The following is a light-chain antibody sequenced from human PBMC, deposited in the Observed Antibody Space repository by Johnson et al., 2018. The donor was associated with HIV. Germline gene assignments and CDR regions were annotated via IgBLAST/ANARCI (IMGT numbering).Light chain of an antibody. CDR2: KND. J-gene: IGLJ1*01. V-gene: IGLV1-51*02. CDR1: SSNIGNNY. Sequence: QSVLTQPPSVSAAPGQKVTISCSGSSSNIGNNYVSWYQQLPGTAPKLLIYKNDKRPSGIPDRFSGSKSGTSATLGITGLQTGDEADYYCGTWDSSPSAYVFGTGTKVTVL. CDR3: GTWDSSPSAYV.